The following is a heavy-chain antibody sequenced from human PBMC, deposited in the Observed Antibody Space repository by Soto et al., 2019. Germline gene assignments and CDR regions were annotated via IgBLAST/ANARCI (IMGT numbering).Heavy chain of an antibody. CDR3: AGGEGIGYCSGGSCRQHPRGMEV. Sequence: WASVKVSCKASGYTFTGYYMHWVRQAPGQGLEWMRWINPNSGGTNYAQKFQGRVTMTRDTSISTAYMELSGLRSDDTAVYYCAGGEGIGYCSGGSCRQHPRGMEVWGQGTTVSLS. CDR2: INPNSGGT. J-gene: IGHJ6*01. D-gene: IGHD2-15*01. CDR1: GYTFTGYY. V-gene: IGHV1-2*02.